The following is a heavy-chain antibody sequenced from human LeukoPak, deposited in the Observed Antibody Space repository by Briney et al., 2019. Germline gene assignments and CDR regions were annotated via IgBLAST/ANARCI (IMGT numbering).Heavy chain of an antibody. CDR3: ARVRDGFFDY. CDR2: ISSSSSYI. CDR1: GFTFSSYS. V-gene: IGHV3-21*01. J-gene: IGHJ4*02. Sequence: GSLRLSCAVSGFTFSSYSMNWVRQAPGKGLQWVSSISSSSSYIYYADSVKGRFTISRDNAKNSLYLQMNSLRAEDTAVYYCARVRDGFFDYWGQGTLVTVSS. D-gene: IGHD5-24*01.